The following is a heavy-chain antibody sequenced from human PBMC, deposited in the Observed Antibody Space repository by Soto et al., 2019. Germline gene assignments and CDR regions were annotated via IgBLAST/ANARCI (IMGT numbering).Heavy chain of an antibody. Sequence: ASVKVSCKASGYTFTGYYMHWVRQAPGQGLEWMGWINPNSGGTNYAQKFQGWVTMTRDTSINTAYMELSRLRSDDTAVYYCARALNYYDSSGWYNWFDPWGQGTLVTVSS. J-gene: IGHJ5*02. CDR2: INPNSGGT. CDR1: GYTFTGYY. D-gene: IGHD3-22*01. CDR3: ARALNYYDSSGWYNWFDP. V-gene: IGHV1-2*04.